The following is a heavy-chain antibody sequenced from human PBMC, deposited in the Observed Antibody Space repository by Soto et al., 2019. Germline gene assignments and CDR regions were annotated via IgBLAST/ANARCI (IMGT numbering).Heavy chain of an antibody. CDR2: IKQDGSEK. CDR3: ARDSVPATLDEYFQH. Sequence: GSLRLSCAASGFTFSSYWMSWVRQAPGKGLEWVANIKQDGSEKYYVDSVKGRFTISRDNAKNSLYLQMNSLRAEDTAVYYCARDSVPATLDEYFQHWGQGTLVTVSS. V-gene: IGHV3-7*01. D-gene: IGHD6-6*01. CDR1: GFTFSSYW. J-gene: IGHJ1*01.